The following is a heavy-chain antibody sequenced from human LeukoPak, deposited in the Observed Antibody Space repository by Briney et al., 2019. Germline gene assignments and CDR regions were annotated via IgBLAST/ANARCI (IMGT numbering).Heavy chain of an antibody. CDR2: TFYRSKWYY. CDR3: AREGRRISGGTLSLDY. V-gene: IGHV6-1*01. CDR1: GDSASNNNPA. D-gene: IGHD2-15*01. Sequence: SQTLSLTCAISGDSASNNNPAWNWIRQSPSRGLEWLGRTFYRSKWYYDYAVSVKSRITINSDTSKNQFSLQLTYVTPEDTAVYYCAREGRRISGGTLSLDYWGQGTLVTVSS. J-gene: IGHJ4*02.